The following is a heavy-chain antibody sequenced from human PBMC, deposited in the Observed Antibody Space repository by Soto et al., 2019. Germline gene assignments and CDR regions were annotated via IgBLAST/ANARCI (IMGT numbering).Heavy chain of an antibody. CDR2: LYPDGRA. J-gene: IGHJ4*02. CDR3: ARGLGRECHDNRGCFHLDY. V-gene: IGHV3-53*01. Sequence: EVQLVESGGGLINPGGSLRLSCAASGFTVSSNYLTWVRQAPGKGLKWVSVLYPDGRAYYADSVKGRFTISTDNSKNSVYLQMNTLRAEDTAVYYCARGLGRECHDNRGCFHLDYWGQGTLVAVSS. D-gene: IGHD3-22*01. CDR1: GFTVSSNY.